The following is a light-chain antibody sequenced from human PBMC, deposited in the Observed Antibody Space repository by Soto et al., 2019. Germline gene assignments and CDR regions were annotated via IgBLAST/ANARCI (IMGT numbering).Light chain of an antibody. V-gene: IGKV3-15*01. J-gene: IGKJ1*01. Sequence: EILMTQSPATLSVSPGERATLSCRASQSVDSNLAWYQQKPGQAPRLLIYGASTRATGISARFSGSGSGTEFTLTISSLQSEDFGVYYCQQDNNWWTFGQGTKVDIK. CDR3: QQDNNWWT. CDR1: QSVDSN. CDR2: GAS.